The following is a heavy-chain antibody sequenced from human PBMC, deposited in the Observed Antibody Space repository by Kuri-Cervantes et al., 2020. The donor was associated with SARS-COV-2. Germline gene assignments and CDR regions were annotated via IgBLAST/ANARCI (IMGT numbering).Heavy chain of an antibody. CDR3: ARDNRPNRYNWNVAYYGMDV. CDR2: ISWDGGST. Sequence: GESLKISCAASGFTFDDYAMHWVRQAPGKGLEWVSLISWDGGSTYYADSVKGRFTISRDNSKNSLYLQMNSLRAEDTALYYCARDNRPNRYNWNVAYYGMDVWGQGTTVTVSS. D-gene: IGHD1-1*01. CDR1: GFTFDDYA. V-gene: IGHV3-43D*04. J-gene: IGHJ6*02.